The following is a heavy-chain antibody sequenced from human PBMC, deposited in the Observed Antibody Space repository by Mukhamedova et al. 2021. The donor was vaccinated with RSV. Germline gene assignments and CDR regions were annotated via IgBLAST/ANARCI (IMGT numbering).Heavy chain of an antibody. CDR2: GNT. CDR3: VRGSYRQDY. D-gene: IGHD3-10*01. Sequence: GNTKYSQRFQGRVTITRDTSASTAYMELSSLTSEDTAVYFCVRGSYRQDYWGQGTLVTVSS. J-gene: IGHJ4*02. V-gene: IGHV1-3*01.